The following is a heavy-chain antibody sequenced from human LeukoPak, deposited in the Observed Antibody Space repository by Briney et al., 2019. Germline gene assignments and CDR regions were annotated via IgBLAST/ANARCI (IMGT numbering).Heavy chain of an antibody. CDR3: AKITLRVGVLFDY. V-gene: IGHV3-23*01. J-gene: IGHJ4*02. Sequence: GGTLRLSCAASGFTFSSYGMSWVRQAPGKGLEWVSAISGSGGSTYYADSVKGRFTISRDNSKNTLYLQMNSLRAEDTAVYYCAKITLRVGVLFDYWGQGTPVTVSS. CDR1: GFTFSSYG. D-gene: IGHD1-26*01. CDR2: ISGSGGST.